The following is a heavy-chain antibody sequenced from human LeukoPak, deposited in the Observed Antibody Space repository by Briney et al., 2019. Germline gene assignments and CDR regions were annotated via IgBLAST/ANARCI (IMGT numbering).Heavy chain of an antibody. D-gene: IGHD4-11*01. J-gene: IGHJ4*02. CDR1: GDSISTYYW. V-gene: IGHV4-4*02. CDR2: IYHSGST. CDR3: ARVTTGPVAFDY. Sequence: SETLSLTCTVSGDSISTYYWSWVRQPPGKGLEWIGEIYHSGSTNYNPSLKSRVTISVDKSKNQFSLKLSSVTAADTAVYYCARVTTGPVAFDYWGQGTLVTVSS.